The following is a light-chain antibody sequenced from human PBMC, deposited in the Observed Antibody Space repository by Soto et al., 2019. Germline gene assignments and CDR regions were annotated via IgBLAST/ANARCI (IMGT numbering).Light chain of an antibody. CDR1: QSISAW. J-gene: IGKJ2*01. CDR2: DAS. Sequence: DIQMTQSPSTLSASVGDRVTITCRASQSISAWLAWYQQKPGKAPKFLIYDASSLESGVPSRFSGSGSGTESTLTIISLQPDDFATYYCQQYNSYPYTFGQGTKLEIK. V-gene: IGKV1-5*01. CDR3: QQYNSYPYT.